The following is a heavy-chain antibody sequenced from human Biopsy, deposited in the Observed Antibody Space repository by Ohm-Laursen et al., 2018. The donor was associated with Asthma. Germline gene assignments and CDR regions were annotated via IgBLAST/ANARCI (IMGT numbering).Heavy chain of an antibody. D-gene: IGHD3-22*01. CDR3: ARGDSSNWSHYYLDY. J-gene: IGHJ4*02. Sequence: SLRLSCAASGFAVSRDHMFWVRQAPGKGLEWVSVIYSGGTSHTADSVRGRFTISRDYSKNTLYLQMHSLRAEDTAVYYCARGDSSNWSHYYLDYWGQGTLVTASS. CDR1: GFAVSRDH. V-gene: IGHV3-53*01. CDR2: IYSGGTS.